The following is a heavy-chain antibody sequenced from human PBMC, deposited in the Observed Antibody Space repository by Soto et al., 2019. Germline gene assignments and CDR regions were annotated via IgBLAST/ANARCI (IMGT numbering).Heavy chain of an antibody. CDR1: GFTFSSYG. CDR3: AAYGEYEGGFDY. CDR2: ISYDGSNK. V-gene: IGHV3-30*03. D-gene: IGHD4-17*01. J-gene: IGHJ4*02. Sequence: QVQLVESGGGVVQPGRSLRLSCAASGFTFSSYGMHWVRQAPGKGLEWVAVISYDGSNKYYADSVKGRFTISRDNSKNTLYLQMNSLRAEDTAVYCCAAYGEYEGGFDYWGQGTLVTVSS.